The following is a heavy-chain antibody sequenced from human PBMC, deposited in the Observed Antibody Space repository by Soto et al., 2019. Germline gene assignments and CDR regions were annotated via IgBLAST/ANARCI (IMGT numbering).Heavy chain of an antibody. J-gene: IGHJ5*02. V-gene: IGHV4-4*07. CDR2: MQHTENT. CDR3: AKDVSSRRWFDP. CDR1: GASIRSYH. Sequence: QVQLQESGPGLVKPSETLSLTCAVSGASIRSYHWSWIRQPAGKGLEWIGRMQHTENTNYNPSLKSRVTMSVDTSKHQISLKMTSVTAADTAVYFCAKDVSSRRWFDPWGRGIMVIVSS. D-gene: IGHD3-16*01.